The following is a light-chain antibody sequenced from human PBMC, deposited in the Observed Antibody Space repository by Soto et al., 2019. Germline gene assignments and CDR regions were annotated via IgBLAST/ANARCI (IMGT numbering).Light chain of an antibody. CDR3: QKTYSTPFT. CDR2: AAS. V-gene: IGKV1-39*01. CDR1: QTISNY. J-gene: IGKJ3*01. Sequence: DIQMTQSPSSLSASVGDRVTINCRASQTISNYLNWYQEKPGKAPKLLIYAASNLQSGVPSRFSGSGSGTEFTLTISKLQPEDFATYYCQKTYSTPFTFGPGPKVDI.